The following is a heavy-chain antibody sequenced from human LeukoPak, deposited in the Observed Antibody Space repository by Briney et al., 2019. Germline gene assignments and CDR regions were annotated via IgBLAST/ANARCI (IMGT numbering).Heavy chain of an antibody. V-gene: IGHV3-7*01. J-gene: IGHJ6*02. D-gene: IGHD3-16*01. CDR3: ARDGAMIRYGGQDV. Sequence: GGSLRLSCAASGFTFSNYWMSWVRQAPGKGLEWVANMNRDGSEKCSVDSLRGRFTISRDNARNLLFLDMNNLRVEDTAVYYCARDGAMIRYGGQDVWGQGTTVTV. CDR2: MNRDGSEK. CDR1: GFTFSNYW.